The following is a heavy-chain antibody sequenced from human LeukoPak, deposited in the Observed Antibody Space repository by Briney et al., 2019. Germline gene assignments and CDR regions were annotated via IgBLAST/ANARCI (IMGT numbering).Heavy chain of an antibody. CDR3: ARDSTDGVIPRELHPPFDY. Sequence: GGSLRLSCAASGFTFSNFAIHWVRQAPGKGLEWVAIVAYDGSNKIYADSVKGRFTMSRDNSKNTLYLQMNSLRAEDTAVYYCARDSTDGVIPRELHPPFDYWGQGTLVTVSS. CDR1: GFTFSNFA. V-gene: IGHV3-30-3*01. J-gene: IGHJ4*02. CDR2: VAYDGSNK. D-gene: IGHD1-26*01.